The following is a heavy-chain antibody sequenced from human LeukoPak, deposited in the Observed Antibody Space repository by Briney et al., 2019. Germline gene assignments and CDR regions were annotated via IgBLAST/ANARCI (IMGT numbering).Heavy chain of an antibody. CDR1: GFTFSSYS. CDR3: TTRSSVATIQIFVDY. Sequence: GGSLRLSCAASGFTFSSYSMNWVRQAPGKGLEWVSSISSSSSSIYYADSVKGRFTISRDNAKNSLYLQMNSLKTEDTAVYYCTTRSSVATIQIFVDYWGQGTLVTVSS. V-gene: IGHV3-21*03. D-gene: IGHD5-12*01. J-gene: IGHJ4*02. CDR2: ISSSSSSI.